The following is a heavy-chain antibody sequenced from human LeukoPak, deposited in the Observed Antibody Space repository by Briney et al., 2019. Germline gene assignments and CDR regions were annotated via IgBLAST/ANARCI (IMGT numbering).Heavy chain of an antibody. Sequence: GGSLRLSCAASGFTLSSYAMSWVRQAPGKGLEWVSAISGSGVTTYYADSVKGWFTISRDNSKHTLYLQMNSLRAEDTAVYYCSKWKAIVLVPAARSPIDYWGQGTLVTVSS. CDR2: ISGSGVTT. CDR3: SKWKAIVLVPAARSPIDY. CDR1: GFTLSSYA. J-gene: IGHJ4*02. V-gene: IGHV3-23*01. D-gene: IGHD2-2*01.